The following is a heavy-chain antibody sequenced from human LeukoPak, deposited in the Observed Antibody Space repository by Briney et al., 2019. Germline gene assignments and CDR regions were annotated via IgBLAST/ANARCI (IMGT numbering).Heavy chain of an antibody. CDR1: GFTFSNAW. J-gene: IGHJ4*02. CDR2: IKSKTDGGTT. Sequence: SGGSLRLSCVASGFTFSNAWMSWVRQAPGKGLEWVGHIKSKTDGGTTDYAAPVKGRFTISRDDSKNTLYLQMNSLKTEDTAVYYCTSHRYQLLQFDYWGQGTLVTVSS. CDR3: TSHRYQLLQFDY. D-gene: IGHD2-2*01. V-gene: IGHV3-15*01.